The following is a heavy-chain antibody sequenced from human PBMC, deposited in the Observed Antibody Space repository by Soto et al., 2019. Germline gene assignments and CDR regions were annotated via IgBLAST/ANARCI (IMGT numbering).Heavy chain of an antibody. Sequence: ASVQVSCQASGYTFTGYFIHWVRQAPGQGLXWWXXIXXNXGXXXYXXXFHGRVTMTSDTSIRPAYMDLSNLRSDDTAVYYCASGGGTILDPLPWGPGTLVTASS. V-gene: IGHV1-2*02. J-gene: IGHJ5*02. CDR3: ASGGGTILDPLP. D-gene: IGHD1-1*01. CDR2: IXXNXGXX. CDR1: GYTFTGYF.